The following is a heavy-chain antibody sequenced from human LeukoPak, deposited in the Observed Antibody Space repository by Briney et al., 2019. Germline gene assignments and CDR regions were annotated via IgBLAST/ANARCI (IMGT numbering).Heavy chain of an antibody. CDR3: ARVTTGWYYFDY. J-gene: IGHJ4*02. V-gene: IGHV4-34*01. CDR1: GGSFSGYY. D-gene: IGHD4-17*01. CDR2: INHSGST. Sequence: SETLSLTCAVYGGSFSGYYWSWIRQPPGKGLEWIGEINHSGSTNYNPSLKSRVTMSVVTSKNQFSLKLSSVTAADTAVYYCARVTTGWYYFDYWGQGTLVTVSS.